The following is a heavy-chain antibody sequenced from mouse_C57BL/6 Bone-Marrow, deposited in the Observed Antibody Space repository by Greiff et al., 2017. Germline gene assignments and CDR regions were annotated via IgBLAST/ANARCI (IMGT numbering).Heavy chain of an antibody. Sequence: QVQLQQSGAELVRPGTSVKMSCKASGYTFTNYWIGWAKQRPGHGLEWIGDIYPGGGYTNYNEKFKGKATLTADKSSSTAYMQFSSLPSEDSAIYYGARGDDYAPFDYWGQGTTLTCSS. V-gene: IGHV1-63*01. CDR3: ARGDDYAPFDY. J-gene: IGHJ2*01. D-gene: IGHD2-4*01. CDR2: IYPGGGYT. CDR1: GYTFTNYW.